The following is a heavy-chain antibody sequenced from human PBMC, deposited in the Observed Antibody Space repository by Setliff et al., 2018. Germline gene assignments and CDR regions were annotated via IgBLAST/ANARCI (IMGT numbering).Heavy chain of an antibody. J-gene: IGHJ5*02. CDR1: GYTFTGYY. CDR3: SRSDIVLMVYAISSGWFDP. CDR2: INPNSGVT. D-gene: IGHD2-8*01. V-gene: IGHV1-2*02. Sequence: ASVKVSCKASGYTFTGYYMHWVRQAPGQGLEWMGWINPNSGVTNYAQKFQGRVTMTRDTSISTAYMELSRLRSDDTAVYYCSRSDIVLMVYAISSGWFDPWGQGTLVTVSS.